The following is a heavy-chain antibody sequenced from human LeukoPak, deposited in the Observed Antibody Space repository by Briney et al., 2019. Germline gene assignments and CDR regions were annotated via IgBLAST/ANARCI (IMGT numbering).Heavy chain of an antibody. V-gene: IGHV4-59*01. D-gene: IGHD2-15*01. CDR2: ISYSGST. CDR1: GGSINSFY. J-gene: IGHJ6*03. Sequence: SETLSLTCTVSGGSINSFYWTWIRQPPGKGLEWIGYISYSGSTNYNPSLKSRVTISVDTSKNQLSLRLTSVTAADTAVYYCARGSCSGGSCSSLYFYYMDVWGKGTTATVSS. CDR3: ARGSCSGGSCSSLYFYYMDV.